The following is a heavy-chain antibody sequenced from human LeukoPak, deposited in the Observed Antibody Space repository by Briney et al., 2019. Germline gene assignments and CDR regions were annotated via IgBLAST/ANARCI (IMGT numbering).Heavy chain of an antibody. V-gene: IGHV3-48*01. CDR1: GFTFSSYS. D-gene: IGHD3-22*01. Sequence: GGSLRLSCVASGFTFSSYSMNWVRQAPGNGLEWISYISEGSDTIYYADSVKGRFTISRDNAKNSLYLQVNSLRAEDTAVYYCARDSAPITMVVVVPAGFDYWGQGTRVIVSS. CDR3: ARDSAPITMVVVVPAGFDY. J-gene: IGHJ4*02. CDR2: ISEGSDTI.